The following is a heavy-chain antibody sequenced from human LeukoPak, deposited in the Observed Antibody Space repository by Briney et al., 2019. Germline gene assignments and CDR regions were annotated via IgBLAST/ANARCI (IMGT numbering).Heavy chain of an antibody. D-gene: IGHD3-22*01. CDR1: GFTFSSYW. J-gene: IGHJ4*02. Sequence: GASLRLSCVASGFTFSSYWIHWGRQAPGKGLEWVANINQDGSQKYYVDSVKGRFTISRDNAKNSLYLQMNSLRAEDTAVYYCVRTDSSGSRANWGQGALVTVSS. CDR2: INQDGSQK. V-gene: IGHV3-7*01. CDR3: VRTDSSGSRAN.